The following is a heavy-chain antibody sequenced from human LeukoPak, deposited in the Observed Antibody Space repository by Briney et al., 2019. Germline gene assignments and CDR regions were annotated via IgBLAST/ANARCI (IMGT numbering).Heavy chain of an antibody. J-gene: IGHJ1*01. CDR1: ADSVSRSDSY. V-gene: IGHV4-39*01. CDR2: IYYSGRT. D-gene: IGHD3-22*01. Sequence: SETLSLTCSVSADSVSRSDSYWDWIRQPPGKGLEWIGTIYYSGRTYYSPSLKSRVTLSVDTSSNQFSLNLRSVTAADTAVYYCARRRYYDGSGLEWGPGTLLSVSS. CDR3: ARRRYYDGSGLE.